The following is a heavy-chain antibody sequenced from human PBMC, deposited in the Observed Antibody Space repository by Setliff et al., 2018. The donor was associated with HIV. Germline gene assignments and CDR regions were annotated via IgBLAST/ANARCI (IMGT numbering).Heavy chain of an antibody. CDR3: TRGTKLVWGRWFDP. CDR2: LNDSGST. V-gene: IGHV4-34*01. J-gene: IGHJ5*02. Sequence: SETLRLSCIASGFMFGDYDINWVRQSPRKRLEWIGELNDSGSTNYNPSLKSRVTISVDTSKNQFSLRLSSVTAADTAVYYCTRGTKLVWGRWFDPWGQGTLVTVSS. D-gene: IGHD6-6*01. CDR1: GFMFGDYD.